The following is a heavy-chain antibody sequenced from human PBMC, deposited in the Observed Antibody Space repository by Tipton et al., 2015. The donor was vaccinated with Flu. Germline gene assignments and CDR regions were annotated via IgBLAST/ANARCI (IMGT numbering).Heavy chain of an antibody. CDR2: IYYSGST. V-gene: IGHV4-59*08. Sequence: LRLSCTVSGGSISSYYWSWIRQPPGKGLEWIGYIYYSGSTNYNPSLKSRVTISVDTSKNQFSLKLSSVTAADTAVYYCARQTYDFWSGYPYYYYGMDVRGQGTTVTVSS. CDR3: ARQTYDFWSGYPYYYYGMDV. D-gene: IGHD3-3*01. J-gene: IGHJ6*02. CDR1: GGSISSYY.